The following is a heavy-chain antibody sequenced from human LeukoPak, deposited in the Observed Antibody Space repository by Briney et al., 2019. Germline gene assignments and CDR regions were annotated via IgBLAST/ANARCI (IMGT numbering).Heavy chain of an antibody. V-gene: IGHV1-2*02. CDR2: INPSSGAA. CDR3: IRGPGHYFDY. Sequence: SVKVSCKASGYTFNYYYMHWVRQAPGQGLEWMGWINPSSGAANYAQKFQGRVTMTRDTSVSTAYMELTRLRSDDSAVFYCIRGPGHYFDYWGQGTLVTVSS. J-gene: IGHJ4*02. D-gene: IGHD3-10*01. CDR1: GYTFNYYY.